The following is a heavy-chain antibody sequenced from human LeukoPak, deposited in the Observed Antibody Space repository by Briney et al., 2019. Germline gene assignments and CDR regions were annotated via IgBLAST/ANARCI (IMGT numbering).Heavy chain of an antibody. Sequence: QPGGSLRLSCAASGFTFSNYWMTWVRQAPGKGLEWVAHINQDGSEEHYIDSVKARFTISRDNAKNSLSLQMNSLRAEDTAVYYCVRDGGVSGYDLLDYWGQGTLVTVSS. CDR3: VRDGGVSGYDLLDY. CDR2: INQDGSEE. V-gene: IGHV3-7*01. D-gene: IGHD5-12*01. CDR1: GFTFSNYW. J-gene: IGHJ4*02.